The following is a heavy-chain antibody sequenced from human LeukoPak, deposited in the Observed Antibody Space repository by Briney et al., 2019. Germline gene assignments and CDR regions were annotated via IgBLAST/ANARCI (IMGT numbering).Heavy chain of an antibody. J-gene: IGHJ4*02. CDR1: GGSISSSSYY. D-gene: IGHD3-3*01. V-gene: IGHV4-39*07. CDR2: IYYSGST. Sequence: SETLSLTCTVSGGSISSSSYYWGWIRQPPGKGLEWIGSIYYSGSTYYNPSLKSRVTISVDTSKNQFSLKLSSVTAADTAVYYCARGVRWSGYYNGFDYWGQGTLVTVSS. CDR3: ARGVRWSGYYNGFDY.